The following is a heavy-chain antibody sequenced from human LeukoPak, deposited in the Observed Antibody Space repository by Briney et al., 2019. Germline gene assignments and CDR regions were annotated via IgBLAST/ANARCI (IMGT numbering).Heavy chain of an antibody. CDR1: GFTVSSNY. CDR3: AKRAPAFDI. J-gene: IGHJ3*02. V-gene: IGHV3-23*01. CDR2: ISGGGGST. Sequence: GGSLRLSCAASGFTVSSNYMSWVRQAPGKGLEWVSAISGGGGSTYYADSLKGRFTISRDNSKNTLYLQMNSLRAEDTAVYYCAKRAPAFDIWGQGTMVTVSS.